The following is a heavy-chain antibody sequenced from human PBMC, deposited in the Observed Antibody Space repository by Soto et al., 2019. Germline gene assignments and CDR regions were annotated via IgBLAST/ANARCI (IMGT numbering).Heavy chain of an antibody. Sequence: XETLSIKCAVYGGPFSGYDWSWIRQPPGKGLEWIGEIKHSGSTNYNPSRKSRVTISVDKSKNQFSLKLSSVTAADTAVYYCARGTVTKYLDYWGQGTLVTVSS. D-gene: IGHD4-17*01. CDR3: ARGTVTKYLDY. J-gene: IGHJ4*02. V-gene: IGHV4-34*01. CDR2: IKHSGST. CDR1: GGPFSGYD.